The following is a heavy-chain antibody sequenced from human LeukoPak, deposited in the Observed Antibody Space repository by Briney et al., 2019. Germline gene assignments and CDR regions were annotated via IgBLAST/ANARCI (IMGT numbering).Heavy chain of an antibody. CDR3: ARLGTIFGVVIDIRVFDY. CDR2: IKQDGCEK. Sequence: GGSPRLSCAASGFTFSSYWMSWVRQAPGKGLEGVANIKQDGCEKYYVDSVKGRFTISRDNAKNSLYLQMNRLRAEDTAVYYCARLGTIFGVVIDIRVFDYWGQGTLVTVSS. D-gene: IGHD3-3*01. CDR1: GFTFSSYW. J-gene: IGHJ4*02. V-gene: IGHV3-7*01.